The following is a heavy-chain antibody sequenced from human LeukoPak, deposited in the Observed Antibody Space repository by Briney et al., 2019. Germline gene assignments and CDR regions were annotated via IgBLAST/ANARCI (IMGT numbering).Heavy chain of an antibody. CDR1: GGSISGYF. D-gene: IGHD3-10*01. Sequence: PSETLSLTCTVSGGSISGYFWSWIRQPPGKGLEWIGYISYSGSTNYNPSLKSRVTISLDTSKNQFSLRLRSVTAADTAVYYCARNLKGVSGVVLDYWGQGILVTVSS. CDR2: ISYSGST. V-gene: IGHV4-59*01. J-gene: IGHJ4*02. CDR3: ARNLKGVSGVVLDY.